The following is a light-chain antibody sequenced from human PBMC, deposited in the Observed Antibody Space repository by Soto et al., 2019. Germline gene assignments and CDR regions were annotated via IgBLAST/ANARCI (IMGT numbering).Light chain of an antibody. CDR2: AAS. Sequence: IQLTRSPSSLSASVGDIVTIAGRPSQDIAIYLAWYQQKPGEAPKLLIYAASTLYGGVPSRFSGSGSGTDFALTITSLQAEDFATYYCQQLRMYPSTFGGGTKVDI. CDR3: QQLRMYPST. J-gene: IGKJ4*01. V-gene: IGKV1-9*01. CDR1: QDIAIY.